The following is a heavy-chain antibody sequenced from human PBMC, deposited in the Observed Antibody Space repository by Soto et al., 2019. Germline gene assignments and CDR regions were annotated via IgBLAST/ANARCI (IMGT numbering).Heavy chain of an antibody. Sequence: PSETLSLTCAVYGGSFSGYYWSWIRQPPGKGLEWIGEINHSGSTNYNPSLKSRVTISVDTSKNQFSLKLSSVTAADTAVYYCARARQDIWGSYRTNWFDPWGQGTLVTVSS. CDR1: GGSFSGYY. CDR3: ARARQDIWGSYRTNWFDP. J-gene: IGHJ5*02. CDR2: INHSGST. V-gene: IGHV4-34*01. D-gene: IGHD3-16*02.